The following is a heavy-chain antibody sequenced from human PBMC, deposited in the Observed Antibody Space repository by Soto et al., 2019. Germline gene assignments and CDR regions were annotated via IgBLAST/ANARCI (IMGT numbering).Heavy chain of an antibody. D-gene: IGHD3-22*01. Sequence: KGLEWIGSIYHSGSTYYTPSLKSRITISVDTSKNQFSLKLSSVTAADTAVYYCARALPPPITMIVVFFNNAAPTRIYW. J-gene: IGHJ2*01. CDR2: IYHSGST. CDR3: ARALPPPITMIVVFFNNAAPTRIYW. V-gene: IGHV4-38-2*02.